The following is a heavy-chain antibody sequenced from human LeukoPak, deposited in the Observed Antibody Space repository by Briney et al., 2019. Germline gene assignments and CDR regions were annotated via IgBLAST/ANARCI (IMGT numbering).Heavy chain of an antibody. Sequence: GGSLRLSCAASGFTFSSYWMSWVRQAPGKGLEWVANIKQDGSEKYYVDSVKGRFTISRDNAKNSLYLQMNSLRAEDTAVYYCARILSHYDFWSGYYSSYYYYYMDVWGKGTTVTVSS. V-gene: IGHV3-7*01. CDR3: ARILSHYDFWSGYYSSYYYYYMDV. J-gene: IGHJ6*03. CDR2: IKQDGSEK. D-gene: IGHD3-3*01. CDR1: GFTFSSYW.